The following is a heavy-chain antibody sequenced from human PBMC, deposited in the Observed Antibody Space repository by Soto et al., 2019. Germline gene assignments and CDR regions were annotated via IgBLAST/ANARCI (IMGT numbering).Heavy chain of an antibody. V-gene: IGHV3-15*07. CDR2: IKSKTDGGTT. CDR1: GFTFSNAW. Sequence: GGSLRLSCAASGFTFSNAWMNWVRQAPGKGLEWVGRIKSKTDGGTTDYAAPVKGRFTISRDDSKNTLYLQMNSLKTEDTAVYYCTTGFSGSRGYDILTGYIHWGQGTLVTVSS. D-gene: IGHD3-9*01. J-gene: IGHJ4*02. CDR3: TTGFSGSRGYDILTGYIH.